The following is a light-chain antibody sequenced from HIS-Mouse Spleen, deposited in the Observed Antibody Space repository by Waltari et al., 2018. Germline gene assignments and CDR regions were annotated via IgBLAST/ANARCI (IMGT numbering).Light chain of an antibody. V-gene: IGLV3-21*03. CDR3: QVWDSSSDHVV. J-gene: IGLJ2*01. CDR1: NIGSKS. CDR2: DDS. Sequence: SYVLTQPPSVSVAPGKTARITCGGHNIGSKSVHWYQQKPGQAPVLVVYDDSDRPSGVPGRCSASNSGNTATLTISRVEAGDEADYYCQVWDSSSDHVVFGGGTKLTVL.